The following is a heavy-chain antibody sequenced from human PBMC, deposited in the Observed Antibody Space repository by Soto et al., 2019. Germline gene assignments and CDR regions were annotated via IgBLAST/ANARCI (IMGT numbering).Heavy chain of an antibody. V-gene: IGHV4-31*03. CDR1: GGSISSGGYY. Sequence: SETLSLTCTVSGGSISSGGYYWSWIRQHPGKGLEWIGYIYYSGSTYYNPSLKSRVTISVDTSKNQFSLKVSSVTAADTAVYYCAREDSSGPTDPWGQGTLVTVSS. J-gene: IGHJ5*02. CDR2: IYYSGST. D-gene: IGHD2-15*01. CDR3: AREDSSGPTDP.